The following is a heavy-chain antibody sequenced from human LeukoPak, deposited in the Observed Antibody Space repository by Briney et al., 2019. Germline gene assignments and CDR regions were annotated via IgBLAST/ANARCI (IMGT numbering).Heavy chain of an antibody. V-gene: IGHV1-18*01. CDR3: ARDGGEVPAAIRGWFDP. CDR1: GYTFTSYG. D-gene: IGHD2-2*02. J-gene: IGHJ5*02. CDR2: ISACNGNT. Sequence: ASVKVSCKASGYTFTSYGISWVRQAPGQGLEWMGWISACNGNTDYAQKLQGRVTTTTDTSTSTTYMELRSLRSDDTAVYYCARDGGEVPAAIRGWFDPWGQGTLVTVSS.